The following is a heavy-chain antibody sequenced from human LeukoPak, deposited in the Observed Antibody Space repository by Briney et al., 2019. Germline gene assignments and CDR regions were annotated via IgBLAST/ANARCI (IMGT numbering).Heavy chain of an antibody. J-gene: IGHJ4*02. Sequence: GESLKISCKGSGYSFTSYWIGWVRQMPGKGLEWMGIIYPGDSDTRYSPSFQGQVTISADKSISTAYLQWSSLKASDTAMYYCARHRSESRGLGGEDYWGQGTLVTVSS. CDR3: ARHRSESRGLGGEDY. CDR2: IYPGDSDT. CDR1: GYSFTSYW. V-gene: IGHV5-51*01. D-gene: IGHD2-21*01.